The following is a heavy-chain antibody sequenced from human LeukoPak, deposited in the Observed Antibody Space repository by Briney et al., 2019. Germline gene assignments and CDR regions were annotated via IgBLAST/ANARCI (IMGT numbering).Heavy chain of an antibody. CDR2: ISGSGGTT. Sequence: GGSLRLSCAASGFTFSSYAMSWVRQAPGKGLELVSGISGSGGTTYYADSVKGRFTISRDNSKNTLYLQLNSLRAEDTAIYYCAKDLLYGGPDAFDIWGQGTMVTVSS. D-gene: IGHD4-17*01. V-gene: IGHV3-23*01. J-gene: IGHJ3*02. CDR3: AKDLLYGGPDAFDI. CDR1: GFTFSSYA.